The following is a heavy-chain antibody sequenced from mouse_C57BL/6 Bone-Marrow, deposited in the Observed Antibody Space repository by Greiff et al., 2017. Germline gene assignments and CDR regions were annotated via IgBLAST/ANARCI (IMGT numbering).Heavy chain of an antibody. J-gene: IGHJ1*03. D-gene: IGHD1-1*01. Sequence: VQLQQSVAELVRPGASVKLSCTASGFNIKNTYMHWVKQRPEQGLEWIGRIDPANGNTKYAPKFQGKATITPDTSSNTAYLQLSSLTSEDTAIYYCARGPFYYGSSHWYFDVWGTGTTVTVSS. CDR3: ARGPFYYGSSHWYFDV. CDR1: GFNIKNTY. CDR2: IDPANGNT. V-gene: IGHV14-3*01.